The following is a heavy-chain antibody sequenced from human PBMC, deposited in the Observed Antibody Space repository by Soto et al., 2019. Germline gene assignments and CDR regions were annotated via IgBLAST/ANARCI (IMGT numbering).Heavy chain of an antibody. Sequence: SQTLSLTCAISRESVSSNGSAWNWIRLSPSRGLEWLARTYYRSRGDNDYAVVVRSRITVNPDTSKNQFSLQLTSVTPEDTAVYYSAETTSRQWHSITVWGKGNTVSVS. CDR2: TYYRSRGDN. CDR3: AETTSRQWHSITV. J-gene: IGHJ6*03. CDR1: RESVSSNGSA. D-gene: IGHD1-7*01. V-gene: IGHV6-1*01.